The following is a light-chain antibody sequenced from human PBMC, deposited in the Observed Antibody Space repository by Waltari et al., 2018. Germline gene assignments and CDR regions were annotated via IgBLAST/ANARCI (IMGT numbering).Light chain of an antibody. J-gene: IGLJ3*02. V-gene: IGLV3-27*01. CDR1: ILAKKY. Sequence: SYELTQPSSVSVSPGQTAKILCSGDILAKKYARWFQQKPGQAPPPLIYEDSERPAEIPGRFSGSSSGTTVTLTMPGAHVDDEADYYCFSAADNNWVFGGGTKLTVL. CDR2: EDS. CDR3: FSAADNNWV.